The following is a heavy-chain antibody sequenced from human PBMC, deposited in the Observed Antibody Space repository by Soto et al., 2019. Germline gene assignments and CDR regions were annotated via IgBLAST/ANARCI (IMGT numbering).Heavy chain of an antibody. CDR1: GYTFTGYY. CDR2: IHPKSGGT. J-gene: IGHJ4*02. CDR3: ARDARGDEAPMDY. V-gene: IGHV1-2*02. D-gene: IGHD3-10*01. Sequence: QVQLVQSGAEVKKPGASVKVSCKASGYTFTGYYMHWVRQAPGQGLEWMGWIHPKSGGTNYAQKFQGGVXXTXEXXTSTAYVELSRLRSDDTAVYYCARDARGDEAPMDYWGQGPLVTVSS.